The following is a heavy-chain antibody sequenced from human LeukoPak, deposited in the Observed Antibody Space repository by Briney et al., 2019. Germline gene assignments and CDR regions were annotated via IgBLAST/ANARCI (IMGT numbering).Heavy chain of an antibody. CDR1: GGSINSGDYY. V-gene: IGHV4-30-4*01. CDR2: IYYGGTT. Sequence: SETLSLTCAVSGGSINSGDYYWSWIRQPPGKGLEWIGYIYYGGTTYYNPSLKSRVTISVDRSKNQFSLNLSSVTAADTAVYYCASAAVATVTSNFDFWGQGTLVTVSS. J-gene: IGHJ4*02. D-gene: IGHD4-11*01. CDR3: ASAAVATVTSNFDF.